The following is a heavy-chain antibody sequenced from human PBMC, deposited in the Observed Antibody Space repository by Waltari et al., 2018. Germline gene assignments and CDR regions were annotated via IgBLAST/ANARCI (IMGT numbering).Heavy chain of an antibody. D-gene: IGHD6-13*01. CDR2: IRSKAYGGTT. J-gene: IGHJ4*02. Sequence: EVQLVESGGGLVQPGRSLRLSCTASGFTFGDYAMSWFRQAPGQGLEWVGFIRSKAYGGTTEYAASVKGRFTSSRDDSKSIAYLQMNSLKTEDTAVYYCTRDRGGIAAHGEYYFDYWGQGTLVTVSS. V-gene: IGHV3-49*03. CDR1: GFTFGDYA. CDR3: TRDRGGIAAHGEYYFDY.